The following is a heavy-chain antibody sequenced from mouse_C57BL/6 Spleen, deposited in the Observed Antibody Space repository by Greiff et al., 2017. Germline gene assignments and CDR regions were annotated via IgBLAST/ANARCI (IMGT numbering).Heavy chain of an antibody. CDR1: GFTFSDYY. CDR2: ISNGGGST. V-gene: IGHV5-12*01. Sequence: EVKLMESGGGLVQPGGSLKLSCAASGFTFSDYYMYWVRQTPEKRLEWVAYISNGGGSTYYPDTVKGRFTISRDNAKNTLYLQMSRLKSEDTAMYYCARQRDYGSSWYFDVWGTGTTVTVSS. D-gene: IGHD1-1*01. CDR3: ARQRDYGSSWYFDV. J-gene: IGHJ1*03.